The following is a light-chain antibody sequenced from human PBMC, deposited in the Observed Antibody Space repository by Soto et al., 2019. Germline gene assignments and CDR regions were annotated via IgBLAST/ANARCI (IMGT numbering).Light chain of an antibody. Sequence: QSALTQPASVSGSPGQSITISCTGTSSDVGGYNYVSWYQQHPGKAPKLMIYEVSNRPSGVPDRFSGSKSGNTASLTISGLQAEDEGEYYCSLYTTDSTYVFGPGTKVTVL. CDR1: SSDVGGYNY. CDR3: SLYTTDSTYV. V-gene: IGLV2-14*01. J-gene: IGLJ1*01. CDR2: EVS.